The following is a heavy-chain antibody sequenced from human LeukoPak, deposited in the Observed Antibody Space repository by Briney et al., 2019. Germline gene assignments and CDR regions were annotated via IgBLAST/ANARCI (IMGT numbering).Heavy chain of an antibody. Sequence: ASVKVSCKASGHTLTGYYMYRVRQAPGQGLEWMGRINPNSGGTNYAQKFQGRVTMTRGTSISTAYMELSSLRSEDTAVYYCATALTIENWFDPWGQGTLVTVSS. CDR3: ATALTIENWFDP. V-gene: IGHV1-2*06. CDR1: GHTLTGYY. CDR2: INPNSGGT. D-gene: IGHD3-3*01. J-gene: IGHJ5*02.